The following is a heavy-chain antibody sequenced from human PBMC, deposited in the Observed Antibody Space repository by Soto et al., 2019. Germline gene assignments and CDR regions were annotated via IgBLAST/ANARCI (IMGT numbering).Heavy chain of an antibody. CDR2: IIPIFGTA. J-gene: IGHJ6*02. V-gene: IGHV1-69*01. CDR1: GGTFSSYA. Sequence: QVQLVQSGAEVKKPGSSVKVSCKASGGTFSSYAISWVRQAPGQGLEWMGGIIPIFGTANYAQKFQGRVTITADDSTSTAYMELSSLRSEDTAVYYCARDEATVTPYYYYGMDVWGQGTTVTVSS. D-gene: IGHD4-4*01. CDR3: ARDEATVTPYYYYGMDV.